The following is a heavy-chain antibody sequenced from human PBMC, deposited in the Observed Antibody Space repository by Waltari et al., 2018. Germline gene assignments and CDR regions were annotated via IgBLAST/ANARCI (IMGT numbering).Heavy chain of an antibody. J-gene: IGHJ3*02. Sequence: QVQLPESGPGLVKPSETLSLPCTVSGGSISSHYLLWLRPPPGKGLEWIGYIYYSGSTNYNPSIKSRVTISVDTSKNQFSLKLSSVTSADTAVYYCARGYDFWSGRSDAFDIWGQGTMVTVSS. CDR2: IYYSGST. CDR1: GGSISSHY. D-gene: IGHD3-3*01. CDR3: ARGYDFWSGRSDAFDI. V-gene: IGHV4-59*11.